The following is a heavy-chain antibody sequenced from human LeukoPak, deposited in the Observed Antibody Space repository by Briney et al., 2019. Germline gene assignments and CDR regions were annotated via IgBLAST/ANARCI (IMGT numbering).Heavy chain of an antibody. CDR1: GGTISSYY. D-gene: IGHD2-15*01. Sequence: SETLSLTCTVSGGTISSYYWSWIRQPPGKGLEWIGYIYYSGSTNYNPSLKSRVTISVDTSKNQFSLKLSSVTAADTAVYYCARHKRSGYCSGGSCYDSYYYYGMDVWGQGTTVTVSS. CDR2: IYYSGST. J-gene: IGHJ6*02. CDR3: ARHKRSGYCSGGSCYDSYYYYGMDV. V-gene: IGHV4-59*08.